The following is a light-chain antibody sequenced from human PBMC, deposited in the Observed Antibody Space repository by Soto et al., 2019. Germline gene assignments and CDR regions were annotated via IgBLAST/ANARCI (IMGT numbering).Light chain of an antibody. CDR3: QQYNSYSPDT. CDR1: QSISSW. Sequence: DIQMTQSPSTLSASVGDRVTITCWASQSISSWLAWYQQKPGKAPKLLIYDASSLESGVPSRFSGSGSGTEFPLTISSLQPDDFATYYCQQYNSYSPDTLGQGTKVEIK. CDR2: DAS. V-gene: IGKV1-5*01. J-gene: IGKJ1*01.